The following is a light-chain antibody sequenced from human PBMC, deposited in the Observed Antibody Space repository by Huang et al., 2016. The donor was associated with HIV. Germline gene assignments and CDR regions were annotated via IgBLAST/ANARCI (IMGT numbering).Light chain of an antibody. V-gene: IGKV3-15*01. J-gene: IGKJ2*01. Sequence: EIVMTQSPVTLSVSPGERATLSCRASQSIGSSLAWYQQKPGQAPRLVIYGASTRDTGIPDRFSGSGSGTEFTLTISSLQSEDLVIYYCHQYNKWPVTFGQGTTVEIK. CDR2: GAS. CDR3: HQYNKWPVT. CDR1: QSIGSS.